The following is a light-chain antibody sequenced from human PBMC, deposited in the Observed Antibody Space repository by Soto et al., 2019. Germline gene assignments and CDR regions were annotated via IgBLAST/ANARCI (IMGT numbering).Light chain of an antibody. J-gene: IGKJ2*02. CDR2: DAS. Sequence: EIVLTQSPATLPLSPGDRATLSCRASQSVSSNLAWYQQKPGQAPRLLIYDASKRATGIPARFSGSGSGTDFTLTISSLEPEDFAVYYCQQRRGTFGQGTKLEVK. V-gene: IGKV3-11*01. CDR1: QSVSSN. CDR3: QQRRGT.